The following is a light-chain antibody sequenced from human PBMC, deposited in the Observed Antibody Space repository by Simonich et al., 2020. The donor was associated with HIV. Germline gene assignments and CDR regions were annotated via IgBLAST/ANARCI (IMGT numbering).Light chain of an antibody. Sequence: DIVMTQSPDSLAVSLDERATINCKSSQRVLYSSDNKNYLAWYQLKPGQPPKLLIYWASTRQSGVPERFSGTGSGTDFTLTISSLQAEDVAVYYCQQYYSSPYTFGQGTKLEIK. V-gene: IGKV4-1*01. CDR2: WAS. CDR1: QRVLYSSDNKNY. J-gene: IGKJ2*01. CDR3: QQYYSSPYT.